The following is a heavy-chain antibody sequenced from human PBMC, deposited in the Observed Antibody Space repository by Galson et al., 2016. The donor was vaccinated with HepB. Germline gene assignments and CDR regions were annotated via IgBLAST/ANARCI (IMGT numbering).Heavy chain of an antibody. D-gene: IGHD6-19*01. CDR2: IKQDGSDK. Sequence: SLRLSCAASGFTFSNYWMTWVRQAPGKGLEWVANIKQDGSDKYYVDSVKSRFTISRDNAKNSLYLQMNSLRAEDTAVYYCARDQGSGWAFDYWGQGTLVTVSS. J-gene: IGHJ4*02. CDR3: ARDQGSGWAFDY. V-gene: IGHV3-7*01. CDR1: GFTFSNYW.